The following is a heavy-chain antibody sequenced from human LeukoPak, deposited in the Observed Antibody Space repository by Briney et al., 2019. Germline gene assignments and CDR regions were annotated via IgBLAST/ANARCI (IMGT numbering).Heavy chain of an antibody. CDR2: INHSGST. CDR1: GGSFSGYY. J-gene: IGHJ4*02. CDR3: ARRTRTTTRKRGYSYGLIDY. V-gene: IGHV4-34*01. D-gene: IGHD5-18*01. Sequence: SETLSLTCAVYGGSFSGYYWSWIRQPPGKGLEWIGEINHSGSTNYNPSLKSRVTISVDTSKNQFSLKLSSVTAAGTAVYYCARRTRTTTRKRGYSYGLIDYWGQGTLVTVSS.